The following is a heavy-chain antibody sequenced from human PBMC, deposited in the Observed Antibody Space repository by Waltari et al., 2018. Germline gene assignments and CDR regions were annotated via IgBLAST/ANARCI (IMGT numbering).Heavy chain of an antibody. D-gene: IGHD2-21*01. CDR1: GGSISSSSYY. J-gene: IGHJ4*02. Sequence: QLQLQESGPGLVKPSETLSLTCTVSGGSISSSSYYWGWIRQPPVKGLEWIGSIYYSGRTYYNPSLKSRVTISVDTSKNQFSLTLSSVTAADTAVYSCARSHGGELYYFDYWGQGTLVTVSS. CDR2: IYYSGRT. CDR3: ARSHGGELYYFDY. V-gene: IGHV4-39*07.